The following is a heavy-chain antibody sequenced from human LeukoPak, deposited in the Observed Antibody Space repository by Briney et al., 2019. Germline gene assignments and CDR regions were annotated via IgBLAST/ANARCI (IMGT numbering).Heavy chain of an antibody. J-gene: IGHJ4*02. Sequence: GGSLRLSCAASGLTVSSNYMSWVRQAPGMGLEWVSVIYSSGSTYYADSVKGRFTISRDNSKNTLYLQMNSLRVEDTAVYYCARWGSLNVDYWGQGTLVTVSS. CDR2: IYSSGST. D-gene: IGHD3-16*01. V-gene: IGHV3-66*01. CDR3: ARWGSLNVDY. CDR1: GLTVSSNY.